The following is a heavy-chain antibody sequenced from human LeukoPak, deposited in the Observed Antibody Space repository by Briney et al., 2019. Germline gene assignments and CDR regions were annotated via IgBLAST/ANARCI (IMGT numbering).Heavy chain of an antibody. J-gene: IGHJ4*02. V-gene: IGHV4-61*01. CDR2: IYYSGST. Sequence: PSETPSLTCTVSGGSPSSGSHYCSWIRQPPGKGLEWIGYIYYSGSTNYIPSLKSRVTISVDTSKNQFSLKLGSVTAADTAVYYCARDHGVYWGQGTLVSVSS. CDR3: ARDHGVY. CDR1: GGSPSSGSHY. D-gene: IGHD3-10*01.